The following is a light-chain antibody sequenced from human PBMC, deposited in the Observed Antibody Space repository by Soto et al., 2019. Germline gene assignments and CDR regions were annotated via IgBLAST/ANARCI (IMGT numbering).Light chain of an antibody. V-gene: IGKV3-15*01. CDR1: QSVSNN. Sequence: EIVLTQSPGTLSVSPGERATLTCRASQSVSNNLAWYQQIPGQAPRLLIYGASTRATGCPGRFSGSGSGTEFTLTVSSLQPEDSAVYFCQQYKNWALFTFGQGTKLEIK. CDR3: QQYKNWALFT. CDR2: GAS. J-gene: IGKJ2*01.